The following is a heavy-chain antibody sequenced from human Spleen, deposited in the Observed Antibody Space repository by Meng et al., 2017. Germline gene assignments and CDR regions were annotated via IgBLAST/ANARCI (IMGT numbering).Heavy chain of an antibody. V-gene: IGHV4-39*07. CDR1: DYFIGTRGFY. D-gene: IGHD2-21*02. Sequence: SETLSLTCTVSDYFIGTRGFYWGWVRQPPGKGLEWLGSIYYTGATYYNPSLKSRVTISLDTSKNQFSLNLTSATAADTAVYYCVRDRDRHICYGFDLWGQGTTVTVSS. CDR2: IYYTGAT. CDR3: VRDRDRHICYGFDL. J-gene: IGHJ6*02.